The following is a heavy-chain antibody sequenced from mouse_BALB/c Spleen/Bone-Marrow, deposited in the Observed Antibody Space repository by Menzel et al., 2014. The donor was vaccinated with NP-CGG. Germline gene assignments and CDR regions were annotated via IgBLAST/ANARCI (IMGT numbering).Heavy chain of an antibody. CDR3: ANLGRYAMDY. Sequence: QVQLQQSGAELVRPGSSVKISCKASGYAFSRSWMNWVKQRPGQGLEWIGWIYPGSGNTKYNEKFKGKATLTVDTSSSTAYMQLSSLTSEDTAVYFCANLGRYAMDYWGQGTSVSVSS. CDR1: GYAFSRSW. D-gene: IGHD3-1*01. J-gene: IGHJ4*01. V-gene: IGHV1-84*02. CDR2: IYPGSGNT.